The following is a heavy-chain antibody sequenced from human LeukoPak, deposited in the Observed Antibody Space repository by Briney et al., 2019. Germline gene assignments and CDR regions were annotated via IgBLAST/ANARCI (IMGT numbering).Heavy chain of an antibody. CDR1: GGSISSGGYS. J-gene: IGHJ6*02. D-gene: IGHD2-2*01. V-gene: IGHV4-30-2*01. Sequence: SETLSLTCAVSGGSISSGGYSWSWIRQPPGKGLEWIGYIYHSGSTYYNPSLKSRVTISVDTSKNQFSLKLSSVTAADTAVYYCARAPPAAHNYYYYYGMDVWGQGTTVTVSS. CDR3: ARAPPAAHNYYYYYGMDV. CDR2: IYHSGST.